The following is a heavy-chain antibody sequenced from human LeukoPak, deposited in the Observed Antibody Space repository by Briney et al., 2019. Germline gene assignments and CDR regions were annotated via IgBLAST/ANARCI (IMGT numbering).Heavy chain of an antibody. CDR1: GFTFSSYN. J-gene: IGHJ6*03. Sequence: GGSLRLSCAASGFTFSSYNMNWVRQAPGKGLEWVSSITSSSSYIYYADSVKGRFTISRDNAKNSLYLQMNSLRAEDTAVYYCARDPYSGSYGDYYYYMDVWGEGTTVTISS. D-gene: IGHD1-26*01. CDR3: ARDPYSGSYGDYYYYMDV. V-gene: IGHV3-21*01. CDR2: ITSSSSYI.